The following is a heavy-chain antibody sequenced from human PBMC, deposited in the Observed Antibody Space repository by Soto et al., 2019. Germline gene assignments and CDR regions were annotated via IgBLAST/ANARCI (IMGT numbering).Heavy chain of an antibody. J-gene: IGHJ5*02. D-gene: IGHD2-2*01. CDR1: GFSLSNARMG. V-gene: IGHV2-26*01. CDR3: ARIWIVVVPADGWFDP. CDR2: IFSNDEK. Sequence: QVTLKASGPVLVKPTATLTLTCTVSGFSLSNARMGVSWIRQPPGKALEWLAHIFSNDEKSYSTTLKSRLTISKDTSKSQVVLTMTNMDPVDTATYYCARIWIVVVPADGWFDPWGQGTLVTVSS.